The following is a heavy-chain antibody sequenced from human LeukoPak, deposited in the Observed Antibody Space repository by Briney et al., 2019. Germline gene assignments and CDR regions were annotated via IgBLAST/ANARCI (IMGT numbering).Heavy chain of an antibody. D-gene: IGHD3-22*01. CDR2: ISSNGGST. J-gene: IGHJ4*02. Sequence: GGSLRLSCAASGFTFSSYAMHWVRQAPGKGLEYVSAISSNGGSTYYANYVKGRFTISRDNSKNTLYLQMGSLRAEDMAVYYCASTSANTYYYDSSGYYYNYWGQGTLVTVSS. V-gene: IGHV3-64*01. CDR3: ASTSANTYYYDSSGYYYNY. CDR1: GFTFSSYA.